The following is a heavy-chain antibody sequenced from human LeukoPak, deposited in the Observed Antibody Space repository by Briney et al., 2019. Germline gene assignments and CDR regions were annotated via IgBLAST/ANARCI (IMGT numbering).Heavy chain of an antibody. CDR1: GFTVSSNY. CDR3: ARHLVRYYYMDV. D-gene: IGHD6-6*01. CDR2: IYSGGST. V-gene: IGHV3-53*01. J-gene: IGHJ6*03. Sequence: PGGSLRLSCAASGFTVSSNYMSWVRQAPGKGLEWVSVIYSGGSTYYADSVKGRFTISRDNSKNTLYLQMNSLRAEDTAVYYCARHLVRYYYMDVWAKGPRSPSP.